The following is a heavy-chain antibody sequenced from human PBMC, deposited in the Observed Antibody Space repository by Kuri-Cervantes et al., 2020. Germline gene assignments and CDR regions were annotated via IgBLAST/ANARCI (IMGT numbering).Heavy chain of an antibody. V-gene: IGHV3-30*03. J-gene: IGHJ4*02. Sequence: GESLKISCVVPGFTMSNYAMHWVRQAPGKGLEWVAVISYDGTETYYADSVKGRFTISRDNSKNTLYLQMNSLRAGDTAVYYCARVSSDIAAAGYFDYWGQGTLVTVSS. CDR1: GFTMSNYA. CDR3: ARVSSDIAAAGYFDY. CDR2: ISYDGTET. D-gene: IGHD6-13*01.